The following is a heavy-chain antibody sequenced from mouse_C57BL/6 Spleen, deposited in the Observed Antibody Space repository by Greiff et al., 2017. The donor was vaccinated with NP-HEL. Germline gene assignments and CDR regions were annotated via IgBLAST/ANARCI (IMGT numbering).Heavy chain of an antibody. CDR1: GYTFTDYN. CDR3: ARGGLITTVNWYFDV. CDR2: INPNNGGT. J-gene: IGHJ1*03. Sequence: EVQLQQSGPELVKPGASVKMSCKASGYTFTDYNMHWVKQSHGKSLEWIGYINPNNGGTSYNQKFKGKATLTVNKSSSTAYMELRSLTSEDSAVYYCARGGLITTVNWYFDVWGTGTTVTVSS. V-gene: IGHV1-22*01. D-gene: IGHD1-1*01.